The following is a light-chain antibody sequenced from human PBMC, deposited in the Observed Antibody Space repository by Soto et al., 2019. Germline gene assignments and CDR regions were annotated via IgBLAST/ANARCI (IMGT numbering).Light chain of an antibody. J-gene: IGLJ1*01. Sequence: QSALTQPRSVSGSPGQSVTLSCTGSSSDIGDYDYVSWYQQHPGEAPKLIISDVSKRPSGVPARFSGSKSGNTASLTISGLQAADEADYYCCSYAGSNTLYVFGTGTKLTVL. CDR3: CSYAGSNTLYV. CDR2: DVS. CDR1: SSDIGDYDY. V-gene: IGLV2-11*01.